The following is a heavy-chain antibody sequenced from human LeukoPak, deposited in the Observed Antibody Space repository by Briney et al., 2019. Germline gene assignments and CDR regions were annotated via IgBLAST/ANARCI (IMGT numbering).Heavy chain of an antibody. J-gene: IGHJ5*02. CDR2: INPSGGST. CDR1: GYTFTSYY. CDR3: ARARGWGYCSSTSCYLEWFDP. V-gene: IGHV1-46*01. Sequence: GASVKVSRKASGYTFTSYYMHWVRQAPGQGLEWMGIINPSGGSTSYAQKFQGRVTMTRDTSTSTVYMELSSLRSEDTAVYYCARARGWGYCSSTSCYLEWFDPWGQGTLVTVSS. D-gene: IGHD2-2*01.